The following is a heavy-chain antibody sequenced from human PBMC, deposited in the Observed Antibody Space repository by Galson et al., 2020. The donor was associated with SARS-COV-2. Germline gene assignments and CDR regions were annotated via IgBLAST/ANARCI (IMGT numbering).Heavy chain of an antibody. V-gene: IGHV3-13*01. CDR3: ARAVEGWEFDY. Sequence: GESLKISCAASGFTFSSYDMHWVRQATGKGLEWVSAIGTAGDTYYPGSVKGRFTISRENAKNSLYLQMNSLRAGDTAVYYCARAVEGWEFDYWGQGTLVTVSS. CDR2: IGTAGDT. J-gene: IGHJ4*02. CDR1: GFTFSSYD. D-gene: IGHD1-26*01.